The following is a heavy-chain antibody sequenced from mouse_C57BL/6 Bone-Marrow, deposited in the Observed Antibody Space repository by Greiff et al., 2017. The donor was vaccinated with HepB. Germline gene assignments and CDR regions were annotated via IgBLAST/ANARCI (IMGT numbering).Heavy chain of an antibody. CDR1: GYTFTDYY. CDR3: ARNDYGSSYAMDY. J-gene: IGHJ4*01. Sequence: EVQLQQSGPELVKPGASVKISCKASGYTFTDYYMNWVKQSHGKSLEWIGDINPNNGGTSYNQKFKGKATLTVDKSSSTAYMELRSLTSEDSAVYYCARNDYGSSYAMDYWGQGTSVTVSS. D-gene: IGHD1-1*01. V-gene: IGHV1-26*01. CDR2: INPNNGGT.